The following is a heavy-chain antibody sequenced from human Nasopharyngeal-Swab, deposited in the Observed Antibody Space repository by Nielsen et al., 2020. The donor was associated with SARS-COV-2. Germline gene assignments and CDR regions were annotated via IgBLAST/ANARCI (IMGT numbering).Heavy chain of an antibody. D-gene: IGHD6-6*01. CDR2: GYYGGNT. Sequence: WIRQPPGKGLEWIGSGYYGGNTYYNPSLKSRVTISVDTSKNQFSLKLASVTAADTAVYYCAGLAAHGYFYYYYGMDVWGQGTTVTVSS. V-gene: IGHV4-39*01. J-gene: IGHJ6*02. CDR3: AGLAAHGYFYYYYGMDV.